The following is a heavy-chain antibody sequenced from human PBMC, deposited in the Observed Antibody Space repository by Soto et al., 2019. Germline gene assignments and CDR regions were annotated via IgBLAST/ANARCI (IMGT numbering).Heavy chain of an antibody. CDR1: GYTFTSYG. V-gene: IGHV1-18*01. Sequence: ASVKVSCKASGYTFTSYGISWVRQAPGRGLEWMGWISAYNGNTNYAQKLQGRVTMTTDTSTSTAYMELRSLRSDDTAVYYCALPRRFYYYGMDVWGQGTTVTVS. CDR3: ALPRRFYYYGMDV. J-gene: IGHJ6*02. CDR2: ISAYNGNT.